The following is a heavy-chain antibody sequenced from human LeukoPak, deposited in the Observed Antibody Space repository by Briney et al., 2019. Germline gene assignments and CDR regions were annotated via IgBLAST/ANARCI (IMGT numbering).Heavy chain of an antibody. V-gene: IGHV3-23*01. J-gene: IGHJ4*01. D-gene: IGHD6-19*01. CDR2: ISGSGGST. CDR3: AEGIYSSGWSYFDY. Sequence: GGSLRLSCAASGFTFSSYAMSWVRQAPGKGLEWVSAISGSGGSTYYADSVKGRFTISRDNSKNTLYLQMNSLRAEDTAVYYCAEGIYSSGWSYFDYWGHGTLVTVSS. CDR1: GFTFSSYA.